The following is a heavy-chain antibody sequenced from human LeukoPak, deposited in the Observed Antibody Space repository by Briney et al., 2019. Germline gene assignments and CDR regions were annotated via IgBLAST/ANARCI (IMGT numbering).Heavy chain of an antibody. Sequence: SETLSLTCTVSGGSISSYYWSWIRRPPGKGLEWIGHIYYSGGTNYNPFLKSRVTISVDTSKNQFSLKLSSVTAADTAVYYCARDSTGTFDYWGQGNLVTVSS. D-gene: IGHD1-7*01. J-gene: IGHJ4*02. CDR1: GGSISSYY. CDR2: IYYSGGT. V-gene: IGHV4-59*01. CDR3: ARDSTGTFDY.